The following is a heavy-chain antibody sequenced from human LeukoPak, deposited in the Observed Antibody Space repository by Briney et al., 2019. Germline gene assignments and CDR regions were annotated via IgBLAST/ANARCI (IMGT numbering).Heavy chain of an antibody. CDR1: GYTLTELS. V-gene: IGHV1-24*01. CDR2: FDPEHGET. CDR3: ATRSPHSGYDSFDY. Sequence: GASVKVPCKVSGYTLTELSIHWVRQAPGRGLEWMGGFDPEHGETIYAQMIQGRVTMTEDTSADTAYIELTSLTSEDTAVYYCATRSPHSGYDSFDYWGQGTLVTVSS. J-gene: IGHJ4*02. D-gene: IGHD5-12*01.